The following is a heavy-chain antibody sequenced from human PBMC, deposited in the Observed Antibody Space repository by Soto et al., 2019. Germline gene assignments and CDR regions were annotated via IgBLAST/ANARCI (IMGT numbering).Heavy chain of an antibody. J-gene: IGHJ6*02. CDR2: IKSKTEGGTT. D-gene: IGHD3-10*01. Sequence: EVQLVESGGGLVKPGGSLRLSCAASGFTFSNAWMSWVRQAPGKGLEWVGRIKSKTEGGTTDYAAPVKGRFTISRDDSKNTLDLQMNSLKTEDTAVYYCTTDFGITMVRGVIYYYYGMDVWGQGTTVTVSS. CDR3: TTDFGITMVRGVIYYYYGMDV. CDR1: GFTFSNAW. V-gene: IGHV3-15*01.